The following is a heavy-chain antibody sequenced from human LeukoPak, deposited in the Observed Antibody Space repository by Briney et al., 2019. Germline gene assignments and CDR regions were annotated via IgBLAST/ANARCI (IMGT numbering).Heavy chain of an antibody. J-gene: IGHJ4*02. Sequence: GGSLRLSCAASGFTFSSYAMSWVRQAPGKGLEWVSAISGSGGSTYYADSVKGRFTISRDNSKNTLYLQINSLRAEDTAVYYCAKDRRSWPYYFDYWGQGTLVTVSS. V-gene: IGHV3-23*01. CDR3: AKDRRSWPYYFDY. CDR1: GFTFSSYA. D-gene: IGHD6-13*01. CDR2: ISGSGGST.